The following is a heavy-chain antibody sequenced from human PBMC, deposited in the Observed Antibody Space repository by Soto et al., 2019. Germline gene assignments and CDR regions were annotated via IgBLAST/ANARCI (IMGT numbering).Heavy chain of an antibody. D-gene: IGHD2-2*01. V-gene: IGHV1-46*01. CDR2: INPSGGST. CDR1: GYTFTSYD. J-gene: IGHJ6*02. Sequence: ASVKVSCKASGYTFTSYDINWVRQATGQGFEYLGWINPSGGSTSYAQKFQGRVTMTRDTSTSTVYMELSSLRSEDTAVYYCARGRDIVLVPAAISYYYYGMDVWGQGTTVTVSS. CDR3: ARGRDIVLVPAAISYYYYGMDV.